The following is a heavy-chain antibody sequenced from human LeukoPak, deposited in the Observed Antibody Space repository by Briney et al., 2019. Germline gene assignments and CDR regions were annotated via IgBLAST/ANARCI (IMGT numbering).Heavy chain of an antibody. Sequence: ASVKVSCKASGYTFTSYAMHWVRQAPGQRLEWMGWINAGNGNTKYSQKFQGRVTITRDTSASTAYTELSSLRSEDTAVYYCARDSSSWIYYFDYWGQGTLVTVSS. V-gene: IGHV1-3*01. CDR1: GYTFTSYA. CDR3: ARDSSSWIYYFDY. CDR2: INAGNGNT. J-gene: IGHJ4*02. D-gene: IGHD6-13*01.